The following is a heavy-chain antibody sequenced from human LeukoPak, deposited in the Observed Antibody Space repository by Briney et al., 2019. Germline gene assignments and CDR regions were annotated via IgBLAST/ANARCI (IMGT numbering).Heavy chain of an antibody. Sequence: GASVKVSCKASGYTFTGYYMHWVRQAPGQGLEWMGWTNPNSGGTNYAQKFQGRVTMTRDTSISAAYMELSRLRSDDTAVYYCARALRPRYCSSTSCYNKGGFDPWGQGTLVTVSS. CDR1: GYTFTGYY. V-gene: IGHV1-2*02. J-gene: IGHJ5*02. CDR3: ARALRPRYCSSTSCYNKGGFDP. CDR2: TNPNSGGT. D-gene: IGHD2-2*02.